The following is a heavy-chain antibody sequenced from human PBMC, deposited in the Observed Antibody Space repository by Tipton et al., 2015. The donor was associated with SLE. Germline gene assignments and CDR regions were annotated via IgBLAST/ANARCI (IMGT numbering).Heavy chain of an antibody. CDR3: VPRQVDFEH. Sequence: SLRLSCAASGFMFSSYAMRWVRQAPGKGLEWVSVISGGGDSTSYADSVKGRFTISRDNSKNTLYLQMDSLRGDDTAVYYCVPRQVDFEHWGQGTLVSVSS. J-gene: IGHJ4*02. V-gene: IGHV3-23*01. D-gene: IGHD2-15*01. CDR1: GFMFSSYA. CDR2: ISGGGDST.